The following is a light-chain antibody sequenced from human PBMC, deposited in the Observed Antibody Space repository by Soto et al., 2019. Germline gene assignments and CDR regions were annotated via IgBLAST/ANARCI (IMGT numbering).Light chain of an antibody. CDR2: GAS. V-gene: IGKV3-20*01. CDR3: HQYAISPWT. CDR1: QSVSTGY. Sequence: ETVLTQSPGTLSLSPGERVSLSCRASQSVSTGYLAWYQQRPGQAPRLLIYGASSRATGIPDRISGGGSGTDFTLTISRLEPEDFAGYYCHQYAISPWTFGQGTKVEI. J-gene: IGKJ1*01.